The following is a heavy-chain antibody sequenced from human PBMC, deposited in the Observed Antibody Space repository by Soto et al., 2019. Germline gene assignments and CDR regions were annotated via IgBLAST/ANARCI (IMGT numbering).Heavy chain of an antibody. CDR2: ITVYNGNT. V-gene: IGHV1-18*01. CDR1: GYTFTSYG. Sequence: QAQLVQSGAEVKKPGASVKVSCKASGYTFTSYGISWVRQAPGQGLEWMGWITVYNGNTDYAQKFQGRVTMTTDTSTTKAYMDLRNLTSDDTALYSCSTVDWELLRPSPRNWFDPWGQGTLVTVSS. D-gene: IGHD1-26*01. CDR3: STVDWELLRPSPRNWFDP. J-gene: IGHJ5*02.